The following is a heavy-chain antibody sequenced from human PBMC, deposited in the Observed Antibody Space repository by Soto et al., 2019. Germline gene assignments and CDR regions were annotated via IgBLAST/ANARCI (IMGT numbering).Heavy chain of an antibody. V-gene: IGHV1-46*01. CDR2: INPSGGST. D-gene: IGHD6-13*01. CDR1: GYTFTSYY. CDR3: AREAAAGPGSYYGMXV. Sequence: GASVKVSCKASGYTFTSYYMHCVRQAPGQGLEWMGIINPSGGSTSYAQKFQGRVTMTRDTSTSTVYMELSSLRSEDTAVYYCAREAAAGPGSYYGMXVWGQGTTVTVSS. J-gene: IGHJ6*02.